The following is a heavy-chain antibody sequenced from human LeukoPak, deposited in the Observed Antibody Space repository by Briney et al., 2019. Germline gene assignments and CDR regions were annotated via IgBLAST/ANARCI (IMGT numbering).Heavy chain of an antibody. CDR2: INPSGGST. D-gene: IGHD6-13*01. CDR3: ARSAGKFHKIDY. V-gene: IGHV1-46*03. CDR1: GYTFTSYY. J-gene: IGHJ4*02. Sequence: ASAKVSCKASGYTFTSYYMHWVRQAPGQGLEWMGIINPSGGSTSYAQKFQGRVTMTRDTSTSTVYMELSSLRSEDTAVYYCARSAGKFHKIDYWGQGTLVTVSS.